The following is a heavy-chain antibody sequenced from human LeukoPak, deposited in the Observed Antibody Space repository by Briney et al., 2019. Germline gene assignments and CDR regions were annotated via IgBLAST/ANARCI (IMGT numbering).Heavy chain of an antibody. CDR3: AKDRDIAVAGIGLDY. CDR1: GFTFSSYA. J-gene: IGHJ4*02. Sequence: QAGGSLRLSCAASGFTFSSYAMSWVRQAPGKGLEWVSAISGSGGSTYYADSVKGRFTISRDNSKNTLYLQMNSLRAEDTAVYYCAKDRDIAVAGIGLDYWGQGTLVTVSS. D-gene: IGHD6-19*01. CDR2: ISGSGGST. V-gene: IGHV3-23*01.